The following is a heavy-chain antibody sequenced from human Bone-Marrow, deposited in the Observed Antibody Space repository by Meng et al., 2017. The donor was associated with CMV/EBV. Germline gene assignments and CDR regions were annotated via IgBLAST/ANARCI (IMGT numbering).Heavy chain of an antibody. CDR1: GGSFSGYY. CDR2: INHSGST. CDR3: ARPITIFGVGVDAFDI. D-gene: IGHD3-3*01. V-gene: IGHV4-34*01. Sequence: SETLSLTCAVYGGSFSGYYWSWIRQPPGKGLEWIGEINHSGSTNYNPSLKSRVTISVDTSKNQFSLKLSSVTAADTAVYYCARPITIFGVGVDAFDICGQGTMVTVSS. J-gene: IGHJ3*02.